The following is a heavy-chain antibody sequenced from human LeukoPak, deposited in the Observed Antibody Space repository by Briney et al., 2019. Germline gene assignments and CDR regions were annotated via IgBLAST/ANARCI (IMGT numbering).Heavy chain of an antibody. V-gene: IGHV3-23*01. J-gene: IGHJ4*02. CDR2: MSGSGGSR. CDR1: GFTFSSYA. D-gene: IGHD6-19*01. CDR3: AKHIRRSGWYDRADY. Sequence: GGSLRLSCAASGFTFSSYAMSWVRQAPGKGLDWVSAMSGSGGSRYYADSVKGRFTISRDNSKNTLYLQMNSLRAEDTAVYYCAKHIRRSGWYDRADYWGQGTLVTVSS.